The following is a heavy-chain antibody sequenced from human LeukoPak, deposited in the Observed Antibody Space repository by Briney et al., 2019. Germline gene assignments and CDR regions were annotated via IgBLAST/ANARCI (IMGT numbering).Heavy chain of an antibody. J-gene: IGHJ4*02. D-gene: IGHD1-26*01. Sequence: PGGSLRLSGTPSGFTFGNYCMSCVRQAPGKGLEWVGFIRSKGYGGTTEYAASVEGRFTISRDDSKSIAYLQMNSLKTEDTAVYFWSTRSTVQGAKFYFDYWGQGTLVTVSS. CDR3: STRSTVQGAKFYFDY. V-gene: IGHV3-49*04. CDR2: IRSKGYGGTT. CDR1: GFTFGNYC.